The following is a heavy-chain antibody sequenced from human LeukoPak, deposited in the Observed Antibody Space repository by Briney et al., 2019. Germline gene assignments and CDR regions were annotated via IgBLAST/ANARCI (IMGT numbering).Heavy chain of an antibody. J-gene: IGHJ4*02. V-gene: IGHV4-31*11. Sequence: SETLSLTCAVYGGSFSGYYWSWIRQHPGQALEWIGYIYYSGSTYYNPSLKSRVTISVDTSKNQFSLKLSSVTAADTAVYYCARWAAALTVTTFGFDYWGQGTLVTVSS. CDR1: GGSFSGYY. CDR3: ARWAAALTVTTFGFDY. D-gene: IGHD4-17*01. CDR2: IYYSGST.